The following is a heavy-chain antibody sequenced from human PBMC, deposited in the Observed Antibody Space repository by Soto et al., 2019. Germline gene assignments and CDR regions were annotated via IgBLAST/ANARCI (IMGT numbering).Heavy chain of an antibody. CDR3: ARGHCTNGVCSVVYFDY. V-gene: IGHV1-2*02. J-gene: IGHJ4*02. CDR2: INPNSGGT. CDR1: GYTFTGYY. Sequence: GASVKVSCKASGYTFTGYYMHWVRQAPGQGLEWMGWINPNSGGTNYAQKFQGRVTMTRDTSISTAYMELSRLRSDDTAVYYCARGHCTNGVCSVVYFDYWGQGTLVTVS. D-gene: IGHD2-8*01.